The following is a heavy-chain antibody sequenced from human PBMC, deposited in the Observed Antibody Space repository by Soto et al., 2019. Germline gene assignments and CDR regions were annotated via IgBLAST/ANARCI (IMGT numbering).Heavy chain of an antibody. J-gene: IGHJ5*02. D-gene: IGHD3-10*01. V-gene: IGHV1-18*01. CDR1: GYTFTSYG. CDR3: ARVPQPQWFGELWFDP. Sequence: GASVKVSCKASGYTFTSYGISWVRQAPGQGLEWMGWISAYNGNTNYAQKLQGRVTMTTDTSTSTAYMELRSLRSDDTAVYYCARVPQPQWFGELWFDPWGQGTLVTVSS. CDR2: ISAYNGNT.